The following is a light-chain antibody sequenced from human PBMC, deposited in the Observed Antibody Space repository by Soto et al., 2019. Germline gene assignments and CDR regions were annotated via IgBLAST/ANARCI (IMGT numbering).Light chain of an antibody. J-gene: IGKJ2*01. V-gene: IGKV1-16*02. Sequence: DIQMTQSPSSLSASVGDRVTITCRASEDISIYLAWFQQKAGKAPKSLIYGASSLQSGVPSKFSGSGSGTDFTLTISSLQPEDFAIYYCQQYKSYPYTFGQGTKVDNK. CDR1: EDISIY. CDR2: GAS. CDR3: QQYKSYPYT.